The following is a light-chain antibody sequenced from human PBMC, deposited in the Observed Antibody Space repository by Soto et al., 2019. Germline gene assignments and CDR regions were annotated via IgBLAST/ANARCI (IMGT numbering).Light chain of an antibody. CDR2: EDI. CDR1: SSDVGSYNL. CDR3: CSYAGSNTYV. J-gene: IGLJ1*01. Sequence: QSALTQPASVSGSPGQSITISCTGTSSDVGSYNLVSWYQQHPGKAPKLMIYEDIKRPSGVSNRFSGSKSGNTASLTMSGLQAEDEADYYCCSYAGSNTYVFGSGTKLTVL. V-gene: IGLV2-23*01.